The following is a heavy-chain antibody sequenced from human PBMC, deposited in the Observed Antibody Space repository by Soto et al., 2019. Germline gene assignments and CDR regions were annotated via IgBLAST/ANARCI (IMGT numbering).Heavy chain of an antibody. V-gene: IGHV3-9*01. Sequence: EVQLVESGGGLVQPGRSLRLSCAASGFIFEEFAMHWVRQAPGKGLEWVSSITRNSDSLAYTGSVKGRFTISRDNAKNSLYLEMDSLRPEDTALYYCTKSRGVAGRPLDDWGQGTLVTVSS. J-gene: IGHJ4*02. CDR3: TKSRGVAGRPLDD. CDR2: ITRNSDSL. CDR1: GFIFEEFA. D-gene: IGHD6-6*01.